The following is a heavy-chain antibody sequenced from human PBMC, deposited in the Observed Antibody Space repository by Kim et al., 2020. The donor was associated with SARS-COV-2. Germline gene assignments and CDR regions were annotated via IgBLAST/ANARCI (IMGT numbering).Heavy chain of an antibody. CDR2: INHSGST. D-gene: IGHD3-10*01. J-gene: IGHJ4*02. CDR3: AREVFPSLWFWELSHFDY. V-gene: IGHV4-34*01. CDR1: GGSFSGYY. Sequence: SETLSLTCAVYGGSFSGYYWSWIRQPPGKGLEWIGEINHSGSTNYNPSLKSRVTISVDTSKNQFSLKLSSVTAADTAVYYCAREVFPSLWFWELSHFDYWGPGTLVTVSS.